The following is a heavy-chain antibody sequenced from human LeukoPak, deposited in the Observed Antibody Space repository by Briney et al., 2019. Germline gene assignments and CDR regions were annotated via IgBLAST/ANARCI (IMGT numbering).Heavy chain of an antibody. Sequence: SGGSLRLSCAASGFTVSSNYMSWVRQAPGKGLEWVSVIYSGGSTYYADSVKGRFTISRDNSKNTPYLQMNSLRAEDTAVYYCAGSYSSSWYEDYWGQGTLVTVSS. V-gene: IGHV3-53*01. CDR3: AGSYSSSWYEDY. CDR1: GFTVSSNY. CDR2: IYSGGST. J-gene: IGHJ4*02. D-gene: IGHD6-13*01.